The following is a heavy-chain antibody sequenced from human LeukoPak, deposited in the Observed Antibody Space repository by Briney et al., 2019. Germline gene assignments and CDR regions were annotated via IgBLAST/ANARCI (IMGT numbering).Heavy chain of an antibody. J-gene: IGHJ4*02. CDR3: ARHRTRDGSTSFDY. CDR1: GGSISSSSYY. CDR2: IYYSGNT. V-gene: IGHV4-39*01. D-gene: IGHD5-24*01. Sequence: PSETLSLTCTVSGGSISSSSYYRGWVRQPPGKGLEWIGSIYYSGNTYYNPSLKSRVTISVDTSKNQFSLKLSSVTAADTAVYYCARHRTRDGSTSFDYWGQGTLVTVSS.